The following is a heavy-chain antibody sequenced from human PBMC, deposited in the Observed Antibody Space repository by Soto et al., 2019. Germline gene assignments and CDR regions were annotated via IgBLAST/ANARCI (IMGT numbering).Heavy chain of an antibody. CDR2: ISGSGGST. J-gene: IGHJ5*02. CDR3: AKGYREIPAAFNWFDP. CDR1: GFTFSSYA. D-gene: IGHD2-2*01. Sequence: GGSLSLSCAASGFTFSSYAMSWVRQDPGKGLEWVSAISGSGGSTYYADSVKGRFTISRDNSKNTLYLQMNSLRAEDTAVYYCAKGYREIPAAFNWFDPWGQGTLVTVSS. V-gene: IGHV3-23*01.